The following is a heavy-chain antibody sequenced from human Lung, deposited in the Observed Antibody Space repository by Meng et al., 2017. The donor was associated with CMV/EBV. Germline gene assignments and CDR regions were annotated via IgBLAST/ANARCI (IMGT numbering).Heavy chain of an antibody. CDR3: ARAIVPEGAFDI. CDR2: IYPGDSET. D-gene: IGHD2-2*01. J-gene: IGHJ3*02. Sequence: GESXKISCKGSGYRFTRHWIGWVRQMPGKGLEWMGVIYPGDSETRYSPSFQGQVTISADKSTNTAYLQWSNLKSSDTAIYYCARAIVPEGAFDIWGQGTMVPVSS. CDR1: GYRFTRHW. V-gene: IGHV5-51*01.